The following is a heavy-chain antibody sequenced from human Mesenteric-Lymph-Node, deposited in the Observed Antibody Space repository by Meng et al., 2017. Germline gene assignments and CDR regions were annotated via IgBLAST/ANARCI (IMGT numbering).Heavy chain of an antibody. V-gene: IGHV4-34*01. CDR3: ARGASLGYCSGGSCYSSGGDFDY. D-gene: IGHD2-15*01. CDR2: INHSGST. J-gene: IGHJ4*02. Sequence: GSLRLSCAVYGGSFSGYYWSWIRQPPGKGLEWIGEINHSGSTNYNPSLKSRVTISVDTSKNQFSLKLSSVTAADTAVYYCARGASLGYCSGGSCYSSGGDFDYWGQGTLVTVSS. CDR1: GGSFSGYY.